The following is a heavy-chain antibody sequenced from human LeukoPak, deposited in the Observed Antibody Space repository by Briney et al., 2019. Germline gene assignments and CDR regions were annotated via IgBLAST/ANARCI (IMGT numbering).Heavy chain of an antibody. D-gene: IGHD6-13*01. Sequence: SETLSLTCTVSGGSISSSSYYWGWIRQPPGKGLEWNGSIYYSGSTYYNPSLKSRVTISVDTSKNQFSLKLSSVTAADTAVYYCASPDPIAAAGNPPPMDVWGKGTTVTVSS. CDR2: IYYSGST. V-gene: IGHV4-39*01. J-gene: IGHJ6*03. CDR3: ASPDPIAAAGNPPPMDV. CDR1: GGSISSSSYY.